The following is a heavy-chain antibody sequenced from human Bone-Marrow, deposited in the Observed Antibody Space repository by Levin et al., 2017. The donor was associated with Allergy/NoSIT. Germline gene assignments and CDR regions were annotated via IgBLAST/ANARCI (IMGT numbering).Heavy chain of an antibody. D-gene: IGHD3-10*01. J-gene: IGHJ5*02. CDR3: AHRRITMVRGVIIRGGIDP. CDR2: IYWDDDK. V-gene: IGHV2-5*02. CDR1: GFSLSTSGVG. Sequence: SGPTLVKPTQTLTLTCTFSGFSLSTSGVGVGWIRPPPGKALEWLALIYWDDDKRYSPSLKSRLTITKDTSKNQVVLTMTNMDPVDTATYYCAHRRITMVRGVIIRGGIDPWGQGTLVTVSS.